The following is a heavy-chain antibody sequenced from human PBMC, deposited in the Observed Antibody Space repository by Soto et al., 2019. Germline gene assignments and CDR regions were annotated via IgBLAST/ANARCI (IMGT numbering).Heavy chain of an antibody. Sequence: EVQLVESGGGLVQPGRSLRLSCAASGFTFDDYAMHWVRQAPGKGLEWVSGISWNSGSIGYADSVKGRFTISRDNAKNSQYLQMNSLRAEDTALYYCAKAPDYGDYAFDYWGQGTLVTVSS. D-gene: IGHD4-17*01. CDR2: ISWNSGSI. CDR1: GFTFDDYA. V-gene: IGHV3-9*01. CDR3: AKAPDYGDYAFDY. J-gene: IGHJ4*02.